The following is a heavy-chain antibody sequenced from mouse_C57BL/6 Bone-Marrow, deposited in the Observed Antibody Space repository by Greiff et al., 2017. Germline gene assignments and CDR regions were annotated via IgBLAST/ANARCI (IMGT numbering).Heavy chain of an antibody. CDR1: GYTFTDYY. V-gene: IGHV1-19*01. CDR2: INPYNGGT. D-gene: IGHD2-5*01. J-gene: IGHJ1*03. CDR3: ARSVYSNYVDWYFDV. Sequence: VQLQQSGPVLVKPGASVKMSCKASGYTFTDYYMNWVKQSHGKSLEWIGVINPYNGGTSYNQKFKGKATLTVDKSSSTAYMELNSLTSEDSAVYYCARSVYSNYVDWYFDVWGTGTTVTVSS.